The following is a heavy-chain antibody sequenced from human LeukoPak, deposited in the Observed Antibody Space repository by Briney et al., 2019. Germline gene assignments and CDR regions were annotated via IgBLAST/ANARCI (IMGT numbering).Heavy chain of an antibody. CDR2: IIPILGIA. CDR1: GGTFSSYA. D-gene: IGHD6-13*01. V-gene: IGHV1-69*04. J-gene: IGHJ4*02. Sequence: SVKVSCKASGGTFSSYAISWVRQAPGQGLEWMGRIIPILGIANYAQKFQGRVTITADKSTSTAYMELSSLRSEDTAVYYCAREGVAATGLDYWGQGTLVTVSS. CDR3: AREGVAATGLDY.